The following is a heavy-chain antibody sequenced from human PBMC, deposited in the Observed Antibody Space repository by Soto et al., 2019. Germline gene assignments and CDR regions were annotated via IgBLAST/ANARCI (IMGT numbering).Heavy chain of an antibody. CDR2: IYHSGST. Sequence: SETLSLTCAVSGGSISSSNWWSWVRQPPGKGLEWIGEIYHSGSTNYNPSLKSRVTISVDKSKNQFSLKLSSVTAADTAVYYCARGVGWYYYGMDVWGQGTTVTVSS. V-gene: IGHV4-4*02. D-gene: IGHD6-19*01. CDR1: GGSISSSNW. J-gene: IGHJ6*02. CDR3: ARGVGWYYYGMDV.